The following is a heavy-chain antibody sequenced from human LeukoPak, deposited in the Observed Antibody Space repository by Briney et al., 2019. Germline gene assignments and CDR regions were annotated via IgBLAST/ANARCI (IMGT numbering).Heavy chain of an antibody. CDR2: INPSCGST. CDR1: GYTFTSYY. J-gene: IGHJ4*02. Sequence: ASVKVSCKASGYTFTSYYMHWVRQAPGQGLEWMGIINPSCGSTSYAQKFQGRVTMTRDTSTSTVYMELSSLRSEDTAVYYCARAHQLLYGPPFKWGQGTLVTVS. D-gene: IGHD2-2*02. V-gene: IGHV1-46*01. CDR3: ARAHQLLYGPPFK.